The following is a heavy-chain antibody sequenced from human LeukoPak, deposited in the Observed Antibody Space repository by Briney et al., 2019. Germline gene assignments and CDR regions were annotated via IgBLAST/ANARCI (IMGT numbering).Heavy chain of an antibody. V-gene: IGHV1-8*01. CDR1: GYTFTSYD. CDR2: MNPNSGNT. J-gene: IGHJ4*02. CDR3: ARALGYSYGTNY. Sequence: ASVKVSCKASGYTFTSYDINWVRQATGQGLEWMGWMNPNSGNTGYAQKFQGRVTMTRNTSISTAYMELSSLRSEDTAVYYCARALGYSYGTNYWDQGTLVTVSS. D-gene: IGHD5-18*01.